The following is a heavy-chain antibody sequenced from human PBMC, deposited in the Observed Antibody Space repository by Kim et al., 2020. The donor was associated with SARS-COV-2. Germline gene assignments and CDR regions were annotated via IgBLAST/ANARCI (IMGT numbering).Heavy chain of an antibody. J-gene: IGHJ4*02. Sequence: SETLSLTCAVYGGSFSGYYWSWIRQPPGKGLEWIGEINHSGSTNYNPSLKSRVTISVDTSKNQFSLKLSSVTAADTAVYYCARGGGYCSSTSCPLRLGYFDYWGQGTLVTVSS. CDR3: ARGGGYCSSTSCPLRLGYFDY. V-gene: IGHV4-34*01. CDR1: GGSFSGYY. CDR2: INHSGST. D-gene: IGHD2-2*01.